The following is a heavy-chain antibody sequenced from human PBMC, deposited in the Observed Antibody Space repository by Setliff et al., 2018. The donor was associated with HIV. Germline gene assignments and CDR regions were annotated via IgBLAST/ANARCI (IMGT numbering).Heavy chain of an antibody. Sequence: VASVKVSCKASGGTFSSYAISWVRQAPGQGLEWMGGIIPILGIANYAQKFQGRATMTRNTSISTAYMELSSLRSEDTAVYYCARAVSEWRQWLVLEWFDPWGQGTLVTVSS. CDR2: IIPILGIA. J-gene: IGHJ5*02. D-gene: IGHD6-19*01. V-gene: IGHV1-69*10. CDR3: ARAVSEWRQWLVLEWFDP. CDR1: GGTFSSYA.